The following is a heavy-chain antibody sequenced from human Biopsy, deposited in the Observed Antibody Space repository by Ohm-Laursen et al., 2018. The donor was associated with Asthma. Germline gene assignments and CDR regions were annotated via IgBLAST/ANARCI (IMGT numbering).Heavy chain of an antibody. V-gene: IGHV4-34*01. CDR1: PGSFSGFF. CDR2: TSERGVT. J-gene: IGHJ6*02. Sequence: SDTLSLTCHVYPGSFSGFFWTWIRQSPGKGLEWIGETSERGVTNNNPSLKSRVIISIDTYWNRVSLKLTSVTAADTAVYYCARGPELDVWGQGTTVTVSS. CDR3: ARGPELDV.